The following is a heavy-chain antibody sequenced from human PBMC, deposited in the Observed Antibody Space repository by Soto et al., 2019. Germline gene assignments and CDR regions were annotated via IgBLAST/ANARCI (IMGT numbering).Heavy chain of an antibody. CDR2: IIPILGIA. J-gene: IGHJ4*02. CDR1: GGTFSSYT. Sequence: GASVKVSCKASGGTFSSYTISWVRQAPGQGLEWMGRIIPILGIANYAQKFQGRVTITADKSTSTAYMELSSLRSEDTAVYYCARSLGGGPNFDYWGQGTLVTVSS. V-gene: IGHV1-69*02. CDR3: ARSLGGGPNFDY.